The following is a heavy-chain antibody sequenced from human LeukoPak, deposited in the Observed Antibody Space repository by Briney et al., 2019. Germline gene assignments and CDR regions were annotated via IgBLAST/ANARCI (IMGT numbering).Heavy chain of an antibody. J-gene: IGHJ4*02. CDR3: TKERRRDDILTGSFSD. CDR1: GFTFSTYN. Sequence: GGSLRLSCAASGFTFSTYNMNWVRQAPGKGLEWVSSITSSSTYIYYADSVKGRFTISRDNAKNSLYLQMNSLRAEDTAVYYCTKERRRDDILTGSFSDWGQGILVTVSS. D-gene: IGHD3-9*01. V-gene: IGHV3-21*01. CDR2: ITSSSTYI.